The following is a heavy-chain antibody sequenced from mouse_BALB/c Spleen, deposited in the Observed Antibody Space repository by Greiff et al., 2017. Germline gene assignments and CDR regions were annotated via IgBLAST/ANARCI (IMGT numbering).Heavy chain of an antibody. CDR2: ISSGGST. V-gene: IGHV5-6-5*01. CDR3: ARGAMDY. CDR1: GFTFSSYA. J-gene: IGHJ4*01. Sequence: DVMLVESGGGLVKPGGSLKLSCAASGFTFSSYAMSWVRQTPEKRLEWVASISSGGSTYYPDSVKGRFTISRDNARNILYLQMSSLRSEDTAMYYCARGAMDYWGQGTSVTVSS.